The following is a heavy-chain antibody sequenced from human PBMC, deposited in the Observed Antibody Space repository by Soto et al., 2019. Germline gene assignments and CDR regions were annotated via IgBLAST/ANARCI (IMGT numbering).Heavy chain of an antibody. J-gene: IGHJ3*02. D-gene: IGHD2-8*01. CDR1: GYTFTSYY. CDR3: ASGYCTNGVCYTLDAFDI. Sequence: GASVKVSCKASGYTFTSYYMHWVRQAPGQGLERMGIINPSGGSTSYAQKFQGRVTMTRDTSTSTVYMELSSLRSEDTALYYCASGYCTNGVCYTLDAFDIWGQGTMVTVSS. V-gene: IGHV1-46*03. CDR2: INPSGGST.